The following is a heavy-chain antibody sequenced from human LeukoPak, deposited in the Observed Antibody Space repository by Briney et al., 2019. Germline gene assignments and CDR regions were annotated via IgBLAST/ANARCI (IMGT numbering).Heavy chain of an antibody. V-gene: IGHV3-48*01. D-gene: IGHD5-24*01. CDR3: AREENYYYYYMDV. J-gene: IGHJ6*03. Sequence: TGGSLRLSCAASGFTFSSYSMNWVRQAPGKGLEWVSYISSSSSTIYYADSVKGRFTISRDNAKNSLYLQMNSLRAEDTAVYYCAREENYYYYYMDVWGKGTTVTVSS. CDR1: GFTFSSYS. CDR2: ISSSSSTI.